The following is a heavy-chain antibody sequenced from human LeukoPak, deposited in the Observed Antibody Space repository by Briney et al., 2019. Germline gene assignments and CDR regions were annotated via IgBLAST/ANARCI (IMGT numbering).Heavy chain of an antibody. D-gene: IGHD3-22*01. Sequence: PGGSLRLSCVVSGLTFSSYSMSWVRQAPGKGLEWVSGISASGGDTWYPDSVKGRFTISRDNSKNTLFLQMNSLRAEDTAVYYCAGTIVGKWAIDYWGQGTLVTVSS. CDR2: ISASGGDT. CDR3: AGTIVGKWAIDY. CDR1: GLTFSSYS. V-gene: IGHV3-23*01. J-gene: IGHJ4*02.